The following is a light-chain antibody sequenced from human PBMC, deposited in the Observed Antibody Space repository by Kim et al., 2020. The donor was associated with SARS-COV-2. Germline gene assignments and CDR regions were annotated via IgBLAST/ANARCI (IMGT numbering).Light chain of an antibody. CDR1: QAGSNRY. CDR2: AVF. V-gene: IGKV3-20*01. CDR3: QYYESSLT. Sequence: VSPGERVTLSCRTSQAGSNRYLGWFQQKPGQAPRLLIYAVFSRATGIPDRFSGSGSGTDFTLTISRLEPEDFAVYYCQYYESSLTFGGGTKVDIK. J-gene: IGKJ4*01.